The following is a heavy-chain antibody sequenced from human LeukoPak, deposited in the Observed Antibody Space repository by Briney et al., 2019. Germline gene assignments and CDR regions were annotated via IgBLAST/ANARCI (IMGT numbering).Heavy chain of an antibody. J-gene: IGHJ4*02. Sequence: AASVKVSCKASGYTFTSYGTSWVRQAPGQGLEWMGWISAYNGNTNYAQKLQGRVTMTTDTSTSTAYMELRSLRSDDTAVYYCARDLIPYCGGDCGLGYWGQGTLVTVSS. CDR1: GYTFTSYG. D-gene: IGHD2-21*02. CDR2: ISAYNGNT. CDR3: ARDLIPYCGGDCGLGY. V-gene: IGHV1-18*01.